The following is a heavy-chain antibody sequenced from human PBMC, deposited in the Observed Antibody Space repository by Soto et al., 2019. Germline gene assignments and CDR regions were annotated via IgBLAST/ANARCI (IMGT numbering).Heavy chain of an antibody. D-gene: IGHD3-22*01. CDR1: GYTFTSYA. CDR2: INAGNGNT. J-gene: IGHJ4*02. CDR3: ARGPRYYYDSSGYYYVY. Sequence: ASVKVSCKASGYTFTSYAMHWVRQAPGQRLEWMGWINAGNGNTKYSQKFQGRVTITRDTSASTAYMELSSLRSEDTAVYYCARGPRYYYDSSGYYYVYWGQGTLVTVSS. V-gene: IGHV1-3*01.